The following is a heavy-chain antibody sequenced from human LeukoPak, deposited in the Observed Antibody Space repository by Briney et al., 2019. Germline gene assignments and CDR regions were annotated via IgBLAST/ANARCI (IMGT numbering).Heavy chain of an antibody. J-gene: IGHJ4*02. V-gene: IGHV1-46*01. CDR2: INPSGGST. CDR1: GHTFTSYY. D-gene: IGHD1-26*01. CDR3: ARAGENSGSPLRHLDY. Sequence: ASVKVSCKASGHTFTSYYMHWVRQAPGQGLEWMGIINPSGGSTSYAQKFQGRVTMTRDTSTSTVYMELSSLRSEDTAVYYCARAGENSGSPLRHLDYWGQGTLVTVSS.